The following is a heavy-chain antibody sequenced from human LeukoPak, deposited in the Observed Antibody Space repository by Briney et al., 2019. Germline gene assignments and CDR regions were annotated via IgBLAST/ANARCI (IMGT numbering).Heavy chain of an antibody. J-gene: IGHJ4*02. V-gene: IGHV3-30*02. CDR1: GFTFSSYG. D-gene: IGHD4-23*01. CDR2: IQYDGSNK. Sequence: PGGSLRLSCAASGFTFSSYGMHWVRQAPGKGLEWMAFIQYDGSNKYYADSVKGRFTISRDNSKNTLYLQMNSLRAEDTAVYYCAKDRDGGNFFFDYWGQGTLVTVSS. CDR3: AKDRDGGNFFFDY.